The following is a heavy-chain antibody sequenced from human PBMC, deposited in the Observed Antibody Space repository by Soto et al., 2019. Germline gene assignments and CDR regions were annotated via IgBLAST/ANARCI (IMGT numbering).Heavy chain of an antibody. CDR3: AYLPCRGGSRYWFSFSGMDV. Sequence: QITLKESGPTLVKPTQTLTLTCTFSGFSLSTSGVGVAWIRQPPGKALEWLALIYWDDDKRYRPSLESRLTITKAPSKNRVVPTMTNMESVDTATYYCAYLPCRGGSRYWFSFSGMDVWGQGTRVTVSS. D-gene: IGHD2-15*01. CDR1: GFSLSTSGVG. CDR2: IYWDDDK. V-gene: IGHV2-5*02. J-gene: IGHJ6*01.